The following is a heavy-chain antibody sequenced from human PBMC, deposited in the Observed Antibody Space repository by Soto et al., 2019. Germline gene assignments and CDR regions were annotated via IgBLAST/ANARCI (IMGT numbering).Heavy chain of an antibody. Sequence: EVQLVESGGDLVQPGGSLRLSCVASGFTFSSYGMNWVRQGPGKGLEWLSSISKSGTTTYYADSVKGRFTSSRDNAKNSLHLQIDSVGHEDMAHYYCARYGYCVGSSCFFLPDGWGQGATVTVSS. J-gene: IGHJ6*01. V-gene: IGHV3-48*02. D-gene: IGHD2-21*01. CDR2: ISKSGTTT. CDR3: ARYGYCVGSSCFFLPDG. CDR1: GFTFSSYG.